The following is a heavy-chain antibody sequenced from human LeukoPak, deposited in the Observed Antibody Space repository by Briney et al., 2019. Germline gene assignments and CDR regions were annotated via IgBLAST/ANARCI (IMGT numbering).Heavy chain of an antibody. Sequence: SETLSLTCTVSGGSISGGYYWSWIRQPAGKGLEWIGRIQSSGSTNYNPSLKSRVTISVDTSKNQFSLKLSSVTAADTAVYYCARDGYCTNGVCYISPYWDWGQGTLVTVSS. V-gene: IGHV4-4*07. CDR3: ARDGYCTNGVCYISPYWD. CDR1: GGSISGGYY. CDR2: IQSSGST. D-gene: IGHD2-8*01. J-gene: IGHJ4*02.